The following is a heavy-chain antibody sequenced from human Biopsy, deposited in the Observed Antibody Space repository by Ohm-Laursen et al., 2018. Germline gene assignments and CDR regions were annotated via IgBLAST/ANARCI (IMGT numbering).Heavy chain of an antibody. Sequence: TLSLTCSVSGDSVTKYYWSWIRQTPGKGLEWIGEINHSGRTNYNPSLKSRVTISVDTSKNQFSLKVRSVTAADTAVYYCVRGVDYYDPYHYYALDVWGQGTTVTVSS. V-gene: IGHV4-34*01. CDR2: INHSGRT. D-gene: IGHD3-22*01. CDR1: GDSVTKYY. CDR3: VRGVDYYDPYHYYALDV. J-gene: IGHJ6*02.